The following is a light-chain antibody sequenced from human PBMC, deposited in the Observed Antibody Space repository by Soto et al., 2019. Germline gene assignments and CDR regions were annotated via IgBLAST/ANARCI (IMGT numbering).Light chain of an antibody. J-gene: IGKJ5*01. CDR3: QQSYSTPIT. CDR2: AAS. V-gene: IGKV1-39*01. CDR1: QSISSW. Sequence: DIQMTQFPSTLSATVGDRVTITCRASQSISSWLAWYQQKPGKAPKLLIYAASSLQSGVPSRFSGSGSGTDFTLTISSLQPEDFATYYCQQSYSTPITFGQGTRLEIK.